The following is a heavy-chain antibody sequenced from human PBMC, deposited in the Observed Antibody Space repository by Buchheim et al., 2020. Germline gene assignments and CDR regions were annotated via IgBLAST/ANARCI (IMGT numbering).Heavy chain of an antibody. V-gene: IGHV3-33*01. Sequence: VRLLESGGGLAQPGRSLRLSCAASGFTFSSYGMHWVRQAPGKGLEWVAVIWYDGSNKYYADSVKGRFTISRDNSKNTLYLQMNSLRAEDTAVYYCATELGYCSSTSCYPGYSSSWYYYYGMDVWGQGTT. CDR3: ATELGYCSSTSCYPGYSSSWYYYYGMDV. CDR2: IWYDGSNK. CDR1: GFTFSSYG. J-gene: IGHJ6*02. D-gene: IGHD2-2*01.